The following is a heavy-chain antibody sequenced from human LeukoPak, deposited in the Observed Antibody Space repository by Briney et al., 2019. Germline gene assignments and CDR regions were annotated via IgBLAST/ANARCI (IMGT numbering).Heavy chain of an antibody. CDR2: IRFDGSGQ. CDR1: GFTFSDYG. J-gene: IGHJ4*02. Sequence: PGGSLRLSCLASGFTFSDYGMHWVRQSPGKGLEWVAFIRFDGSGQDYADSVKGRFTISRDNSKNTLYLQMNSLRAEDTALYYCARDRLGAMLFFDSWGQGTLDTVSS. CDR3: ARDRLGAMLFFDS. V-gene: IGHV3-30*02. D-gene: IGHD3-16*01.